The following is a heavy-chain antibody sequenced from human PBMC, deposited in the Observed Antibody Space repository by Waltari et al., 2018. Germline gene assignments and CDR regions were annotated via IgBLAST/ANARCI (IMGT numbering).Heavy chain of an antibody. CDR2: ISYAGTNQ. Sequence: QVQLVESGGGVVQPGRSLRLSYAMHWVSQAPGKGLEWVAVISYAGTNQYYADSVQGRFPIARDNSKNTLYLQMNSVRAEDTAVYYCARGGITIFGVVTTLFDYWGQGTLVTVSS. J-gene: IGHJ4*02. V-gene: IGHV3-30-3*01. CDR1: A. D-gene: IGHD3-3*01. CDR3: ARGGITIFGVVTTLFDY.